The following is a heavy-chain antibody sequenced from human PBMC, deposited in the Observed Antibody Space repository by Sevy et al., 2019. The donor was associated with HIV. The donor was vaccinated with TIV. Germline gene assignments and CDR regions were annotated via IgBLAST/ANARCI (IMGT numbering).Heavy chain of an antibody. D-gene: IGHD2-2*01. CDR2: INYSGST. J-gene: IGHJ3*02. CDR1: GGSFSGYY. V-gene: IGHV4-34*01. Sequence: SETLSLTCAVYGGSFSGYYWSWIRQPPGKGLEWIGEINYSGSTNYNPSLKSRVTISGDTSKNQFSRKLSSVTAADTAVYYCARHCSSTSCSHAFDIWGQGTMVTVSS. CDR3: ARHCSSTSCSHAFDI.